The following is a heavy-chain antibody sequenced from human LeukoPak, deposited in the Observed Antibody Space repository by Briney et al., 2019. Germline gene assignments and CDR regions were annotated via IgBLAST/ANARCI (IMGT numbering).Heavy chain of an antibody. V-gene: IGHV5-51*01. CDR3: ARQPTPWGNFDY. Sequence: GESLKISCKGSGYSFTNYWIGWVRQMPGKGLEWMGIIYPGDTDTKYSPSFQGQATISADKSISTAYLQWRSLKASDTAMYYCARQPTPWGNFDYWGQGTLVTVSS. CDR2: IYPGDTDT. D-gene: IGHD3-16*01. J-gene: IGHJ4*02. CDR1: GYSFTNYW.